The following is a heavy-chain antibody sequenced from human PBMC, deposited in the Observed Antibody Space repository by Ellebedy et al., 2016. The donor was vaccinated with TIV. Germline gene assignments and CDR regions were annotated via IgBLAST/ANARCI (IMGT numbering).Heavy chain of an antibody. D-gene: IGHD6-19*01. CDR2: IYSGGST. J-gene: IGHJ4*02. V-gene: IGHV3-66*02. Sequence: PGGSLRLSCAASGFTFNSYVMSWVRQAPGKGLEWVSVIYSGGSTYYADSVKGRFTISRDNSKNTLYLQMNSLRAEDTAVYYCAKEREPAVAADYWGQGTLVTVSS. CDR1: GFTFNSYV. CDR3: AKEREPAVAADY.